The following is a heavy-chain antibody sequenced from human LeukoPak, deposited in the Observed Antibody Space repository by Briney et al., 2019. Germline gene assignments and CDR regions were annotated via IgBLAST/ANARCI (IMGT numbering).Heavy chain of an antibody. V-gene: IGHV3-23*01. Sequence: PGGSLRLSCTASGFNLNNYAMNWVRQAPGKGLEWVAAVTGPGDTTYYADSVKGRSIISRDSFKDTLYLQMNRLGAEDTALYYCAKGAAIDRWGQGTLVTVSS. CDR1: GFNLNNYA. CDR3: AKGAAIDR. J-gene: IGHJ4*02. D-gene: IGHD2-21*01. CDR2: VTGPGDTT.